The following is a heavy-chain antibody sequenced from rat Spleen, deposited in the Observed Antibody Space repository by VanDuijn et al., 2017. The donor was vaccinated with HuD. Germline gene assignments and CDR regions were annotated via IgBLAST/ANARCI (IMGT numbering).Heavy chain of an antibody. D-gene: IGHD5-1*01. CDR1: GFTFSDYN. J-gene: IGHJ2*01. Sequence: EVQLVESGGGLVQPGRSLKLSCAASGFTFSDYNMAWVRQAPKKGLEWVATISYDGSSTYYPDSVKGRFTISRDNAKNTLYLQMNSLRSEDTATYYCARDRLGGDYWGQGVMVTVSS. CDR2: ISYDGSST. CDR3: ARDRLGGDY. V-gene: IGHV5-7*01.